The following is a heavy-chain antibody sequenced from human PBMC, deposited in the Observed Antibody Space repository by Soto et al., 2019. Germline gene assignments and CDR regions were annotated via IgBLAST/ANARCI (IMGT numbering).Heavy chain of an antibody. J-gene: IGHJ4*02. V-gene: IGHV1-2*02. CDR1: GYTFTDYY. CDR3: ARSVSFITPRPDY. Sequence: ASVKVSCKASGYTFTDYYLHWVRQAPGQGLECMGWINPNNGDTNYAQRFQGRVTMTRDTSISTAYMEVSRLRSDDTAVYYCARSVSFITPRPDYWGQGTLVTVSS. CDR2: INPNNGDT. D-gene: IGHD6-6*01.